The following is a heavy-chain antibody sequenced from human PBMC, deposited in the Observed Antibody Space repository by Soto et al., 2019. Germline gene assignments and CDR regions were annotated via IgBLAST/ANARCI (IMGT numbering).Heavy chain of an antibody. Sequence: ASVKVSCKASGGTFSSYTISWVRQAPGQGLEWMGRIIPILGIANYAQKFQGRVTITADKSTSTAYMELSSLRSEDTAVYYCASPNWGSWGAFDIWGQGTMVTVSS. V-gene: IGHV1-69*02. CDR3: ASPNWGSWGAFDI. CDR2: IIPILGIA. CDR1: GGTFSSYT. D-gene: IGHD7-27*01. J-gene: IGHJ3*02.